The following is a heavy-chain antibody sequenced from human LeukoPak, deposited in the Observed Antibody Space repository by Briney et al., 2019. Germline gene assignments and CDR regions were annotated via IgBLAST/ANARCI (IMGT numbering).Heavy chain of an antibody. J-gene: IGHJ3*02. Sequence: SETLSLTCAVYGGSFSGCYWSWIRQPPGKGLEWIGEINHSGSTNYNPSLKSRVTISVDTSKNQFSLKLSSVTAADTAVYYCARRQGTYYYDSSGPGWAFDIWGQGTMVTVSS. D-gene: IGHD3-22*01. CDR1: GGSFSGCY. CDR3: ARRQGTYYYDSSGPGWAFDI. V-gene: IGHV4-34*01. CDR2: INHSGST.